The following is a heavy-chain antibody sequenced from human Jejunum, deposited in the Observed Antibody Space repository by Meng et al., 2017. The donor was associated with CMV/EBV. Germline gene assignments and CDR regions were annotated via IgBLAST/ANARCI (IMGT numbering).Heavy chain of an antibody. CDR1: TFNTYT. V-gene: IGHV1-69*02. J-gene: IGHJ4*02. Sequence: TFNTYTVHWVRQAPGQGLEWMGRVIPILNMAASAQGFQGRVTILADRSTSTVYLELTSLRSDDTAVYYCATSTATTSNFRRVWNLWGQGTEVTVSS. CDR3: ATSTATTSNFRRVWNL. D-gene: IGHD1-1*01. CDR2: VIPILNMA.